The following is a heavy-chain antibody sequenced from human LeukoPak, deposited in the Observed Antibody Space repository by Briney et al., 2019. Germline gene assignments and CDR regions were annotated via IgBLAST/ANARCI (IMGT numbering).Heavy chain of an antibody. D-gene: IGHD6-13*01. CDR2: ISSSSSYI. V-gene: IGHV3-21*01. Sequence: GGSLRLSCAASGFTFSSYSMNWVRQAPGKGLEWVSSISSSSSYIYYADSVKGRSTISRDNAKNSLYLQLNSLRAEDTAVYYCARDFMIAAVFDYWGQGTLVTVSS. J-gene: IGHJ4*02. CDR1: GFTFSSYS. CDR3: ARDFMIAAVFDY.